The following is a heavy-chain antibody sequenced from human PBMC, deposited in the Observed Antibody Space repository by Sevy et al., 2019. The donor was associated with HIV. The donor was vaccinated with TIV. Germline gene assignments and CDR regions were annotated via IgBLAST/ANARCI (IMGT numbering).Heavy chain of an antibody. V-gene: IGHV1-2*02. Sequence: ASVKVSCRASGYTFTGYYIHWVRQAPGHGLEWMGWVNPDRGGKNSAQKFQGRVPMTSDTSTNTAYRELSRLRIDDTAVYLCARSENYDYNWGNFAFDYWGQGTLVTVSS. CDR3: ARSENYDYNWGNFAFDY. D-gene: IGHD3-16*01. J-gene: IGHJ4*02. CDR1: GYTFTGYY. CDR2: VNPDRGGK.